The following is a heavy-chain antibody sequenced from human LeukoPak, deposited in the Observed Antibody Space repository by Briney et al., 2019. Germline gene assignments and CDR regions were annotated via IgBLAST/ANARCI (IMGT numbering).Heavy chain of an antibody. CDR2: ISGSGGST. CDR3: AKDSPPSVVITLYYFDY. V-gene: IGHV3-23*01. CDR1: GFTFSSYG. D-gene: IGHD3-22*01. Sequence: SGGSLRLSCAASGFTFSSYGMSWVRQAPGKGLEWVSAISGSGGSTYYADSVKGRFTISRDNSKNTLYLQMNSLRAEDTAVYYCAKDSPPSVVITLYYFDYWGQGTLVTVSS. J-gene: IGHJ4*02.